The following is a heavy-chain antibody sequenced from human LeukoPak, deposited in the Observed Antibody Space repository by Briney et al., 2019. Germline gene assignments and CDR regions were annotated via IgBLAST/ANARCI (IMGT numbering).Heavy chain of an antibody. Sequence: GGSLILFCSASAFNFSDHYMSWIRQAPGERLQWLSYIGSAGSIKHNEDSVKGRFTISRDKAKSSLYLQMNSLRAEDTAVYYCARGAGPLFGPWGQGILVTVSS. CDR3: ARGAGPLFGP. CDR1: AFNFSDHY. CDR2: IGSAGSIK. V-gene: IGHV3-11*01. J-gene: IGHJ5*02.